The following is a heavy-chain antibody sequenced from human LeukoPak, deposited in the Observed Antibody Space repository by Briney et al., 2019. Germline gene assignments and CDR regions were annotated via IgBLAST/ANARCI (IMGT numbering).Heavy chain of an antibody. D-gene: IGHD2-2*02. CDR2: IYYSGSI. CDR1: GGSISSGDYY. J-gene: IGHJ5*02. CDR3: ARERVNGYCSSTSCYKSNWFDP. Sequence: TPSETLSLTCTVSGGSISSGDYYWSWIRQPPGKGLEWIGYIYYSGSIYYNPSLKSRVTISVDTSKNQFSLKLSSVTAADTAVYYCARERVNGYCSSTSCYKSNWFDPWGQGTLVTVSS. V-gene: IGHV4-30-4*01.